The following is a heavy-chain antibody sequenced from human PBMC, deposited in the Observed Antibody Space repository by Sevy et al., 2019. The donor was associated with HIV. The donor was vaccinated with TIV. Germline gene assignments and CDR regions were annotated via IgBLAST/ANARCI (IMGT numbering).Heavy chain of an antibody. CDR2: ISSSSSTI. V-gene: IGHV3-48*01. CDR3: ARGPPIAARGYCMDV. J-gene: IGHJ6*02. CDR1: GFTFSSYS. Sequence: GGSLRLSCAASGFTFSSYSMNWVRQAPGKGLEWVSYISSSSSTIYYADSVKGRFTISRDNAKNSLYLQMNSLRAEDTAVYYCARGPPIAARGYCMDVWGQGTTVTVSS. D-gene: IGHD6-6*01.